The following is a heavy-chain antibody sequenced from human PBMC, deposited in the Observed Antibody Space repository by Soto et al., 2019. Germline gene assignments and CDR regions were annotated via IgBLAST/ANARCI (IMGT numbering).Heavy chain of an antibody. V-gene: IGHV1-69*13. J-gene: IGHJ4*02. Sequence: SVKVSCKASGGTFSSYAISWVQQAPGQGLEWMGGIIPIFGTANYAQKFQGRVTITADESTSTAYMELSSLRSEDTAVYYCAKNMAQGDYDDYWGQGTLVTVSS. CDR1: GGTFSSYA. D-gene: IGHD3-10*01. CDR2: IIPIFGTA. CDR3: AKNMAQGDYDDY.